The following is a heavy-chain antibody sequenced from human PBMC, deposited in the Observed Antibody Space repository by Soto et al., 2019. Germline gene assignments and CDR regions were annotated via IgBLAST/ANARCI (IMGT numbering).Heavy chain of an antibody. D-gene: IGHD3-22*01. V-gene: IGHV5-51*01. J-gene: IGHJ4*02. CDR3: ARSVAYYYDSSGYHYYFDY. Sequence: GESLKISCKGSGYSLTSYWIGWVRQMPGKGLEWMGIIYPGDSDTRYSPSFQGQVTISADKSISTAYLQWSSLKASDTAMYYCARSVAYYYDSSGYHYYFDYWGQGTLVTVSS. CDR1: GYSLTSYW. CDR2: IYPGDSDT.